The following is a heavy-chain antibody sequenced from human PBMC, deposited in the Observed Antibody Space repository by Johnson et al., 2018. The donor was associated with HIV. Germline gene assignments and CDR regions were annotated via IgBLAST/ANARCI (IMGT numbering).Heavy chain of an antibody. J-gene: IGHJ3*02. CDR3: ASDWGSRHAFDI. CDR2: ISYDGSNK. V-gene: IGHV3-30*04. Sequence: QVQLVESGGGVVQPGRSLRLSCVASGFTLSNNAMHWVRQAPGKGLEWVAVISYDGSNKYYADSVKGRFTISRDNSKNTLYLQMNSLRAEDTAVYYCASDWGSRHAFDIWGQGTMVTVSS. CDR1: GFTLSNNA. D-gene: IGHD7-27*01.